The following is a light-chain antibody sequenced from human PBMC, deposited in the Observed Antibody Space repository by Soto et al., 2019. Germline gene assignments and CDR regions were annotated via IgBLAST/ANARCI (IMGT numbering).Light chain of an antibody. CDR3: QQSFRSPIT. Sequence: EVVMTPSQVTLSVSPVERATLSCRASQSVNSNLAWYQQNPGQAPRLLIYGASTRATGIPARFRGSGSGTEFTLTISSLQSDEFASYYCQQSFRSPITFGQGTRLEIK. CDR1: QSVNSN. V-gene: IGKV3-15*01. J-gene: IGKJ5*01. CDR2: GAS.